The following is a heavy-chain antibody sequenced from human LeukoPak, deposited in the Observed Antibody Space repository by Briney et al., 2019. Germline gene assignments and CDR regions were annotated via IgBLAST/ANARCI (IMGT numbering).Heavy chain of an antibody. D-gene: IGHD5-12*01. CDR3: ARVGSGYDSPLFDY. Sequence: PGGSLRLSCAASGFTVSSNYMSWVRQAPGKGLEWVSVIYSGGSTYYADSVKGRFTISRDNSKNTLYLQMNSLRAEDTAVYYCARVGSGYDSPLFDYWGQGTLVTVSS. CDR2: IYSGGST. CDR1: GFTVSSNY. V-gene: IGHV3-53*01. J-gene: IGHJ4*02.